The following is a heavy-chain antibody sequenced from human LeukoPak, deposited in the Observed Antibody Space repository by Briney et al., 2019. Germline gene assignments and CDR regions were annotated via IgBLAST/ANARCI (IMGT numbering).Heavy chain of an antibody. Sequence: SETLSLTCAVYGGSFSGYYWSWIRQPPGKGLEWIGEINHSGSTNYNPSLKSRVTISVDTSKNQFSLKLSSVTAADTAVYYCARTLGITMVRGVITWGQGTLVTVSS. D-gene: IGHD3-10*01. CDR3: ARTLGITMVRGVIT. CDR1: GGSFSGYY. J-gene: IGHJ5*02. V-gene: IGHV4-34*01. CDR2: INHSGST.